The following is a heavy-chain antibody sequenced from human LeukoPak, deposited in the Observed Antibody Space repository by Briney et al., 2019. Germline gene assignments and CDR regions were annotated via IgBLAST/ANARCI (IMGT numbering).Heavy chain of an antibody. CDR2: IKQDGGEK. D-gene: IGHD3-22*01. Sequence: PGGSLRLSCAASGFTFSSYWMSWVRQAPGKGLEWVANIKQDGGEKYYVDSVKGRFTISRDNAKNSLYLQMNSLRAEDTAVYYCAKEGHYYDSSGYYRYYYYYYMDVWGKGTTVTVSS. CDR1: GFTFSSYW. J-gene: IGHJ6*03. V-gene: IGHV3-7*01. CDR3: AKEGHYYDSSGYYRYYYYYYMDV.